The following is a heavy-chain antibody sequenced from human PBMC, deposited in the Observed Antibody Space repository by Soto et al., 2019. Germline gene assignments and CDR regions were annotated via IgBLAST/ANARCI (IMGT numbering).Heavy chain of an antibody. D-gene: IGHD3-16*01. J-gene: IGHJ4*02. V-gene: IGHV4-34*01. Sequence: PSETLSLTCAVYGGSFSGYYWSWIRQPPGKGLEWIGEINHSGSTNYNPSLKSRVTISVDTSKNQFSLKLSSVTAADTAVYYCARDNGGTYQPTPSSLDSWGQGTLVT. CDR2: INHSGST. CDR3: ARDNGGTYQPTPSSLDS. CDR1: GGSFSGYY.